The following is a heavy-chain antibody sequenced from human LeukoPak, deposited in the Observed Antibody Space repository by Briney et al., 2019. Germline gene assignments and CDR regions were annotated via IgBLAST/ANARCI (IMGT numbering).Heavy chain of an antibody. CDR3: ARLKVLRFLEWFLHF. CDR1: GSSVSSDEYY. D-gene: IGHD3-3*01. V-gene: IGHV4-31*03. J-gene: IGHJ4*02. CDR2: AFYGGSS. Sequence: SETLSLTCTVSGSSVSSDEYYWSWVRQHPGKGLECFGYAFYGGSSYYIPSLESRVHMSVEVSKNQFSLELRCVTAADAGVYYCARLKVLRFLEWFLHFWGQGALVTVFS.